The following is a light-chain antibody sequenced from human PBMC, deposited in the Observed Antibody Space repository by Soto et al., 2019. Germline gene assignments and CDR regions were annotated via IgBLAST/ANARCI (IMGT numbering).Light chain of an antibody. V-gene: IGKV3-20*01. Sequence: EIVLTQSPGPLSLSPGERATLSCMTSQSVSSSYLAWYQQKSGQAPRLLIYGASSRATGIPDGFSGSGSGTVSTLTTSRLEPGDFAVYYCQQYGSSRGTFGGGTKVEIK. CDR3: QQYGSSRGT. J-gene: IGKJ4*01. CDR1: QSVSSSY. CDR2: GAS.